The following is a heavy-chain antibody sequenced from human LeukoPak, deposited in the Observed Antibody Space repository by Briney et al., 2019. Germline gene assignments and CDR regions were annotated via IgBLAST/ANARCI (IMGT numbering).Heavy chain of an antibody. CDR1: GFTFSSYW. CDR2: IKQDGSEK. CDR3: ARVEVVMAAYFDY. D-gene: IGHD2-21*01. V-gene: IGHV3-7*01. Sequence: GGSLRLSCAASGFTFSSYWMSWVRQAPGKGLEWVANIKQDGSEKYYVDSVKGRFTISRDNAENSLYLQMNSLRAEDTAVYYCARVEVVMAAYFDYWGQGTLVTVSS. J-gene: IGHJ4*02.